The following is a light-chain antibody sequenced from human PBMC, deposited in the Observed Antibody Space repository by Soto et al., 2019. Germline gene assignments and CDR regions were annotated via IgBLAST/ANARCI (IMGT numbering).Light chain of an antibody. CDR3: QQYNNWPQT. V-gene: IGKV3-15*01. Sequence: EIVMTQSPATLSVSPGERATLSCRASQSVNSNLAWYQQKPGQAPRLLIYDASTRATGIPARFSGSGSGTDFTLTISGLQSEDFAVYYCQQYNNWPQTFGQGTKVDNK. CDR1: QSVNSN. CDR2: DAS. J-gene: IGKJ1*01.